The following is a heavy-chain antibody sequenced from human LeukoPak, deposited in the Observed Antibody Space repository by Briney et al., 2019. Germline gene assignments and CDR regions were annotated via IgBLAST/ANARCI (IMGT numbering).Heavy chain of an antibody. CDR3: AKDAMATVTYFDY. J-gene: IGHJ4*02. CDR1: GFTFNSYA. V-gene: IGHV3-23*01. D-gene: IGHD4-17*01. CDR2: LSGSGGDT. Sequence: GGSLRLSCATSGFTFNSYAMSWVRQAPGKGLEWVSGLSGSGGDTDYADSVKGRFTISRDNSRNTLYLQMNSPRSEDTAVYYCAKDAMATVTYFDYWGQGSLVTVSS.